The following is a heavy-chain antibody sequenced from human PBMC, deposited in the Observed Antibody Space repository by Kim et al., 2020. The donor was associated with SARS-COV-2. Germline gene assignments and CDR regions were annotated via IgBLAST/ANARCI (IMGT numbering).Heavy chain of an antibody. D-gene: IGHD5-12*01. CDR2: IWYDGSNK. CDR3: ARDGGRVALLRD. Sequence: GGSLRLSCAASGFTFSSYGMHWVRQAPGKGLEWVAVIWYDGSNKYYADSVKGRFTISRDNSKNTLYLQMNSLRAEDTAVYYCARDGGRVALLRDWGQGTLVTVSS. CDR1: GFTFSSYG. J-gene: IGHJ4*02. V-gene: IGHV3-33*01.